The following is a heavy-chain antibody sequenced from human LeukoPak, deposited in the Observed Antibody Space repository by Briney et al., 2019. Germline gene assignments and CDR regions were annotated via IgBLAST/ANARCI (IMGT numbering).Heavy chain of an antibody. J-gene: IGHJ5*02. V-gene: IGHV3-74*01. Sequence: QPGGSLILSCAASGFIFSSYWMHWVRQVPGKGLVWVSRINSDGSNTNYADSVKGRFTISRDNAKNTLYLQMNSLRAEDTAVYYCARGGYWFDPWGQGTLVTVSS. CDR1: GFIFSSYW. CDR3: ARGGYWFDP. CDR2: INSDGSNT.